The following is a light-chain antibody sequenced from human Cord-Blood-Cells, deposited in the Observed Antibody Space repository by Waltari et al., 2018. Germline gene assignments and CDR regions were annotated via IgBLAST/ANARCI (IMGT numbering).Light chain of an antibody. Sequence: EIVLTQSPGTLSLSPGERATLSCRASQSVSSSYLAWYQQKPGQDPRLLIYGASSRATGIPDRFSGSGAGTDFTLTISRLGPEDFAVYYCQQYGSSPPYTFGQGTKLEIK. J-gene: IGKJ2*01. V-gene: IGKV3-20*01. CDR3: QQYGSSPPYT. CDR2: GAS. CDR1: QSVSSSY.